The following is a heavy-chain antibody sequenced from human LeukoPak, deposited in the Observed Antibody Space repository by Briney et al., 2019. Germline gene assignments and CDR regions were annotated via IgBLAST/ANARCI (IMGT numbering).Heavy chain of an antibody. V-gene: IGHV5-51*01. D-gene: IGHD3-3*01. CDR1: GYTFTNYW. CDR3: ARPPRVPDPFYFDH. J-gene: IGHJ4*02. CDR2: IYADDSDV. Sequence: GESLKISCKGSGYTFTNYWIAWMRQLPGKGLEWMGMIYADDSDVRYSPSFQGQVTISADKSLNTAYLQWSSLKASDTAIYYCARPPRVPDPFYFDHWGQGALVTVSS.